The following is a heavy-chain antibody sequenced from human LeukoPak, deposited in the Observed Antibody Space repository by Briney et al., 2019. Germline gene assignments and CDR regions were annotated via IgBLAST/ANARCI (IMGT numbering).Heavy chain of an antibody. V-gene: IGHV3-53*01. CDR2: IYSGGST. D-gene: IGHD1-26*01. CDR1: GFTVSSNY. Sequence: GGSLRLSCAASGFTVSSNYMSWVRQAPGKGLEWVSVIYSGGSTYYADSVKGRFTISRDNSKNTLYLQMNSLRAEDTVVYYCARARIVGATRAFDIWGQGTMVTVSS. J-gene: IGHJ3*02. CDR3: ARARIVGATRAFDI.